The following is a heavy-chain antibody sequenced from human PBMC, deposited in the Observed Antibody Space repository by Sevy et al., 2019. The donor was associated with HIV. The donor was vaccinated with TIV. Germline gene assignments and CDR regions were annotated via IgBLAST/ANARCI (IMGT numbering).Heavy chain of an antibody. J-gene: IGHJ4*02. Sequence: RGSLRLSCTASGFTFSNFGIHWVRQAPGKGLEWVTLMWYDGNNKYYADSVKGRFTISRDTSKNTVYLQMNNLRAEDTAVYYCARGPSLIVAGAAGYLDYWGQGTLVTVSS. V-gene: IGHV3-33*08. CDR1: GFTFSNFG. D-gene: IGHD2-21*01. CDR2: MWYDGNNK. CDR3: ARGPSLIVAGAAGYLDY.